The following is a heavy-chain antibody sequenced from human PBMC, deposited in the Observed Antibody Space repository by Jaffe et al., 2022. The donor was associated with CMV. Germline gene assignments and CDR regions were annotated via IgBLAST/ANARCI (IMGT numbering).Heavy chain of an antibody. CDR3: ARSKPKLRFLEWFLFDY. CDR1: GFTFSSYS. CDR2: ISSSSSYI. Sequence: EVQLVESGGGLVKPGGSLRLSCAASGFTFSSYSMNWVRQAPGKGLEWVSSISSSSSYIYYADSVKGRFTISRDNAKNSLYLQMNSLRAEDTAVYYCARSKPKLRFLEWFLFDYWGQGTLVTVSS. V-gene: IGHV3-21*01. D-gene: IGHD3-3*01. J-gene: IGHJ4*02.